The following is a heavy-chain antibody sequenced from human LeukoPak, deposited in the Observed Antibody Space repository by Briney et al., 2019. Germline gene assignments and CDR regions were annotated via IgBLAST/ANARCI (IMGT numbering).Heavy chain of an antibody. Sequence: SETLSLTCTVSGGSISSYYWSWLRQPPGKGLEWIGYIYYSGSTNYNPSLKSRVTISVDTSKNQFSLKLSSVTAADTAVYYCARRRNYYDSSGIFDYWGQGTLVTVSS. CDR1: GGSISSYY. V-gene: IGHV4-59*01. J-gene: IGHJ4*02. D-gene: IGHD3-22*01. CDR2: IYYSGST. CDR3: ARRRNYYDSSGIFDY.